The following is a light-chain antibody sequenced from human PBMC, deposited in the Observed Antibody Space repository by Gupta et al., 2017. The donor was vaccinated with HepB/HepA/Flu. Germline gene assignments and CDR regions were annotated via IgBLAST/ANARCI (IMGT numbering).Light chain of an antibody. V-gene: IGKV3-20*01. CDR2: GAS. J-gene: IGKJ2*04. CDR3: QQYGSSPMCI. CDR1: QSVSGSS. Sequence: EIVLTQSPGTLSLSPGERATLSCRASQSVSGSSLAWYQQKPGQAPRLLIYGASTRATGIPDRFSGSGSGTDFTLTISRLEPEDFAVYYCQQYGSSPMCIFGQGTKLEIK.